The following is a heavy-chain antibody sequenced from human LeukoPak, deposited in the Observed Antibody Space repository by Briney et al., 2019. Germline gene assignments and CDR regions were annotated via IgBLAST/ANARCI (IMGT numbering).Heavy chain of an antibody. D-gene: IGHD1-26*01. CDR1: GFSFTRDSYF. CDR3: AKMGYYYYMED. Sequence: SETLSLTCNVSGFSFTRDSYFWSWIRQPAGKGLEWIGRIYVSGTTSGSGSTNYNPSLKSRATISFDTSKKHFSLKLTSVTAADTAVYYCAKMGYYYYMEDWGEGTTVIVSS. V-gene: IGHV4-61*02. J-gene: IGHJ6*03. CDR2: IYVSGTT.